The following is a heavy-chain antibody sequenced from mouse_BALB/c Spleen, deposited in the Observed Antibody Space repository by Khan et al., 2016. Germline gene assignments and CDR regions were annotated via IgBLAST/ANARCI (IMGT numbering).Heavy chain of an antibody. D-gene: IGHD1-1*01. J-gene: IGHJ4*01. Sequence: QVQLQQSGPEVVKPGASVKISCKASGYTFTDYYINWVKQKPGQGLEWIGWIYPGSGNTKYNEKFRGKATLTVDTASNTAYMQLSSLTSEDTAVACGARKEITAVAMDYWGQGTSVTVSS. CDR3: ARKEITAVAMDY. CDR1: GYTFTDYY. CDR2: IYPGSGNT. V-gene: IGHV1-84*02.